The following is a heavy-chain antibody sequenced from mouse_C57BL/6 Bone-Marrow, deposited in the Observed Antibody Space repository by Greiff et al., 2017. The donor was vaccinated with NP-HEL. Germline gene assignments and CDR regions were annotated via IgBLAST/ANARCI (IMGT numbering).Heavy chain of an antibody. J-gene: IGHJ4*01. D-gene: IGHD1-1*01. CDR3: ARMNYGSSLYYAMDY. Sequence: EVQLQQSGPVLVKPGASVKMSCKASGYTFTDYYMNWVKQSHGKSLEWIGVINPYNGGTSYNQKFKGKATLTVDKSSSTAYMELNSLTSEDSAVYYCARMNYGSSLYYAMDYWGQGTSVTVSS. CDR2: INPYNGGT. CDR1: GYTFTDYY. V-gene: IGHV1-19*01.